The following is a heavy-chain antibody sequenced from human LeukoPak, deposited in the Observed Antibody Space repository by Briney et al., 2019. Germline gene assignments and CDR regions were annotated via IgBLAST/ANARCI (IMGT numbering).Heavy chain of an antibody. V-gene: IGHV4-39*01. CDR2: IYYSGST. CDR1: GGSISSSSYY. J-gene: IGHJ4*02. Sequence: PSETLSLTCTVSGGSISSSSYYWGWIRQPPGKGLEWIGSIYYSGSTYYNPSLKSRVTISVDTSKNQFSLKLSSVTAADTAVYYCARQSSGQLVRTHFDYWGQGTLVTVSS. D-gene: IGHD6-6*01. CDR3: ARQSSGQLVRTHFDY.